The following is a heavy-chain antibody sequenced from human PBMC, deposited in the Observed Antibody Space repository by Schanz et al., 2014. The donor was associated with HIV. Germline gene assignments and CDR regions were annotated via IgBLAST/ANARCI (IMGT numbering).Heavy chain of an antibody. CDR1: GFTFSSYG. J-gene: IGHJ6*02. CDR2: ISYDGSNK. V-gene: IGHV3-30*18. Sequence: VQLVETGGGLIQPGGSLRLSCAASGFTFSSYGMHWVRQAPGKGLEWVAVISYDGSNKYYADSVKGRFTISRDNSKNTLYLQMNSLRPEDTAVYYCAKDAGGAMDVWGQGTTVTVSS. D-gene: IGHD3-16*01. CDR3: AKDAGGAMDV.